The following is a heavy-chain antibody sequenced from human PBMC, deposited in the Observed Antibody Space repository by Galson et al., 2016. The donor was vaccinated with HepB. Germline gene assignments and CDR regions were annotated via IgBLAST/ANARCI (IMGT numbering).Heavy chain of an antibody. V-gene: IGHV3-33*08. Sequence: SLRLSCAGSGFLFRSYGMHWVRQAPGKGLEWVAVIWYDGSNKYYADSVKGRFTISRDNSKNTLYLQMNSLRAEDTAVYYCARYQLEGSFGELLQSGFDYWGQGTLVTVSS. CDR3: ARYQLEGSFGELLQSGFDY. CDR1: GFLFRSYG. CDR2: IWYDGSNK. D-gene: IGHD3-10*01. J-gene: IGHJ4*02.